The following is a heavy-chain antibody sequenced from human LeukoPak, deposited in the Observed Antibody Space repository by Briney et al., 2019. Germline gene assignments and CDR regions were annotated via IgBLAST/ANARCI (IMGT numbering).Heavy chain of an antibody. CDR1: GGSISSYY. CDR3: ARARRTYCGGDCYSFFDY. J-gene: IGHJ4*02. D-gene: IGHD2-21*02. V-gene: IGHV4-59*01. Sequence: SETLSLTCTVSGGSISSYYWSWIRQPPGKGLEWIGYIYYSGSTNYNPSLKSRVTISVDTSKNQFSLKLSSVTAADTAVYYCARARRTYCGGDCYSFFDYWGQGTLVTVSS. CDR2: IYYSGST.